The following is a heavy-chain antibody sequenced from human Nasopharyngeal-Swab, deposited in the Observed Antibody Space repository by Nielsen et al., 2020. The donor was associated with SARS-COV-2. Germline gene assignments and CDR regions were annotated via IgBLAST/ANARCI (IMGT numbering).Heavy chain of an antibody. J-gene: IGHJ4*02. CDR2: INPSGGST. CDR3: ARDRRSGGQLLTDY. V-gene: IGHV1-46*01. D-gene: IGHD2-15*01. Sequence: WVRQAPGQGLEWMGIINPSGGSTSYAQKFQGRVTMTRDTSTSTVYMELSSLRSEDTAVYYCARDRRSGGQLLTDYWGQGTLVTVSS.